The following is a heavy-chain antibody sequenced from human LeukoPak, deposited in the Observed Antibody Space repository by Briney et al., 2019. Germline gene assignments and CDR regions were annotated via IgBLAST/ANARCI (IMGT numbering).Heavy chain of an antibody. CDR3: ASTIFGVVQNFDY. D-gene: IGHD3-3*01. CDR2: IYHSGST. CDR1: SGSISSGGYY. Sequence: PSQTLSLTCTVSSGSISSGGYYWSWIRQPPGKGLEWIGYIYHSGSTYYNPSLKSRVTISVDRSKNQFSLKLSSVTAADTAVYYCASTIFGVVQNFDYWGQGTLVTVSS. J-gene: IGHJ4*02. V-gene: IGHV4-30-2*01.